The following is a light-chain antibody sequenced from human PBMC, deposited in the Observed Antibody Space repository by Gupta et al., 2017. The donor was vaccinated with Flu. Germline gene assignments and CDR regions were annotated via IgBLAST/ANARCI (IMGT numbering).Light chain of an antibody. J-gene: IGKJ1*01. CDR1: QNIITW. V-gene: IGKV1-5*03. CDR3: QQYSAGSPWT. CDR2: KAS. Sequence: VQMTQSPSTLSASVGDRVTITCRASQNIITWLAWFQQKPGKAPKALISKASNLETGDPSRFSGSGSGTEFTLTISSLQPDDFATYYCQQYSAGSPWTFGQGTKV.